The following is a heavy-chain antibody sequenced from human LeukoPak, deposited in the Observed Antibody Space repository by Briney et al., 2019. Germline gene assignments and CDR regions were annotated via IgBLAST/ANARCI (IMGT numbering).Heavy chain of an antibody. CDR1: GFTFSSYA. CDR2: ISYDGSNK. CDR3: ASAETVVVAATN. Sequence: GGSLRLSCAASGFTFSSYAMHWVRQAPGTGLEWVALISYDGSNKYYADSVKGRFTISRDNSKNTLYLQMNSLRAEDTAVYYCASAETVVVAATNWGQGTLVTVSS. J-gene: IGHJ4*02. V-gene: IGHV3-30-3*01. D-gene: IGHD2-2*01.